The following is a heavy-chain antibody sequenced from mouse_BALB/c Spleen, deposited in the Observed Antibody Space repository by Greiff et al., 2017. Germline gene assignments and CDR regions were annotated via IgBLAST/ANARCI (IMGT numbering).Heavy chain of an antibody. CDR1: GYTFTDYA. J-gene: IGHJ4*01. Sequence: VQLQQSGPELVRPGESVKISCKGSGYTFTDYAMHWVKQSHAKSLEWIGVISIYYDNTNYNQKFKGKATMTVDKSSSTAYMELARLTSEDSAIYYCAREGNPIYAMDYWGQGTSVTVSS. CDR2: ISIYYDNT. D-gene: IGHD2-1*01. CDR3: AREGNPIYAMDY. V-gene: IGHV1-67*01.